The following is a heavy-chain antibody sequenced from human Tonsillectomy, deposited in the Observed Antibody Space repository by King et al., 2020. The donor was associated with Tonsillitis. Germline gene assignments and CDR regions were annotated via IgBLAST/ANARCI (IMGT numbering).Heavy chain of an antibody. Sequence: VQLVESGAEVKKPGESLKISCKGSGNSFTNYWIGWVRQVPGKGLEWMGTINPSDSDARYSPSFQGQVTISVDKSISTAYLQWSSLKASDTAIYYCARRAFGGVFVDYWGQGTLVTVSS. CDR2: INPSDSDA. CDR3: ARRAFGGVFVDY. V-gene: IGHV5-51*03. J-gene: IGHJ4*02. D-gene: IGHD3-16*02. CDR1: GNSFTNYW.